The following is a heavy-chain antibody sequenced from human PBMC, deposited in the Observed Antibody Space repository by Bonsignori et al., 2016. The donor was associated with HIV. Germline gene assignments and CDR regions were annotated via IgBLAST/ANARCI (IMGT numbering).Heavy chain of an antibody. V-gene: IGHV4-34*01. J-gene: IGHJ6*03. CDR3: ARGRGFTYGNNYFYYMDV. CDR2: INQSGSI. Sequence: WIRQPPGKGLELIGEINQSGSITYNPTLKSRATISVDTSKNQFSLKLSSVTAADSAVFYCARGRGFTYGNNYFYYMDVWGNGTTVTVSS. D-gene: IGHD5-18*01.